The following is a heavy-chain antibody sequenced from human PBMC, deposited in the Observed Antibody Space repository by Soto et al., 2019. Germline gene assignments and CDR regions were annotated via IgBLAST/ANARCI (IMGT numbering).Heavy chain of an antibody. V-gene: IGHV1-3*01. D-gene: IGHD6-13*01. CDR1: GYTFTHYA. J-gene: IGHJ6*02. Sequence: ASVKVSCKASGYTFTHYAMHWVRQAPGQRLEWMGWINVGNGNTRFSQKFQGRVTITRDTSANTAYMELSSLRSEDTAVYYCASYREQLVLYGMDVWGQGTTVTVSS. CDR3: ASYREQLVLYGMDV. CDR2: INVGNGNT.